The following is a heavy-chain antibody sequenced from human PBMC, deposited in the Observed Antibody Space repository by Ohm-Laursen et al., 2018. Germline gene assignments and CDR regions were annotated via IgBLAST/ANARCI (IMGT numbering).Heavy chain of an antibody. CDR1: GYTFSDYY. D-gene: IGHD2-15*01. CDR2: INPNSGGT. CDR3: ARVVGRRYYYGMDV. V-gene: IGHV1-2*06. J-gene: IGHJ6*02. Sequence: GSSVKVSCKASGYTFSDYYMHWVRQAPGQGLEWMGRINPNSGGTNYAQKFQGRVTMTRDTSISTAYMELSRLRSDDTAVYYCARVVGRRYYYGMDVWGQGTTVTVSS.